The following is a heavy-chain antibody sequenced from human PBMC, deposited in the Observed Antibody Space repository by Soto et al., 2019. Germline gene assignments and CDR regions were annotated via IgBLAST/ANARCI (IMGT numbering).Heavy chain of an antibody. D-gene: IGHD5-12*01. Sequence: LSLPCTVSGVSISSYYWSWIRQPPWKGLEWIGYIYYSGSTNYNPSLKSRVTISVDTSKNQFSLKLSSVTAADTAVYYCARDGGYSGYDAYYYYGMDAWGQGTTVTVSS. CDR3: ARDGGYSGYDAYYYYGMDA. V-gene: IGHV4-59*01. CDR2: IYYSGST. CDR1: GVSISSYY. J-gene: IGHJ6*02.